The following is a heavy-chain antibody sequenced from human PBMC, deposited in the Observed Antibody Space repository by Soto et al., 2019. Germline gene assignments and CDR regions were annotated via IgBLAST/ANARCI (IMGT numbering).Heavy chain of an antibody. Sequence: GGSLRLSCAASGFTFIRDAMSWVRQAPGKGLELVSAMSGSGGSTYYADSVKGRFTTPRDNSTNTLHLQMNSLRADDPAVYYCAKVVDYYRVWYFDYWGQGTLVTVSS. CDR1: GFTFIRDA. V-gene: IGHV3-23*01. J-gene: IGHJ4*02. CDR3: AKVVDYYRVWYFDY. CDR2: MSGSGGST. D-gene: IGHD1-26*01.